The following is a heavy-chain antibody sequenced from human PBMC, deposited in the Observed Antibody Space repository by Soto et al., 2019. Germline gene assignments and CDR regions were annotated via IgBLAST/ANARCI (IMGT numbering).Heavy chain of an antibody. CDR3: ARRLMITFGGVIVGDWFDP. Sequence: SETLSLTCTVSGGSISSSSYYWGWIRQPPGKGLEWIGSIYYSGSTYYNPSLKSRVTISVDTSKNQFSLKLSSVTAADTAVYYCARRLMITFGGVIVGDWFDPWGQGTLVTVSS. CDR1: GGSISSSSYY. D-gene: IGHD3-16*02. V-gene: IGHV4-39*01. CDR2: IYYSGST. J-gene: IGHJ5*02.